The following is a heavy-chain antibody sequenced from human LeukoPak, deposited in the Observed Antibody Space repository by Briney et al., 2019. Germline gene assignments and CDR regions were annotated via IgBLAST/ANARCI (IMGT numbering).Heavy chain of an antibody. CDR1: VFTLRRLA. D-gene: IGHD4-11*01. Sequence: GGSLRLSRSAPVFTLRRLALEWLRQAPGKGLEWVAVISYDGSNKNYADSVKGRFTISRDNSKNTLYLQMNSLRVEDTAVYYCGRDYSNSLLDYWGQGTLVTVSS. V-gene: IGHV3-30*04. CDR3: GRDYSNSLLDY. J-gene: IGHJ4*02. CDR2: ISYDGSNK.